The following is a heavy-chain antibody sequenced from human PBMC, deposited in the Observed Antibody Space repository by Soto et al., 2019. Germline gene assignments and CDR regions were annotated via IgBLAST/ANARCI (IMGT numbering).Heavy chain of an antibody. CDR2: IIPILGIA. J-gene: IGHJ4*02. CDR3: ARVLMDGYFDY. CDR1: GGTFSSYT. V-gene: IGHV1-69*02. Sequence: SVKVSCKASGGTFSSYTISWVRQAPGQGLEWMGRIIPILGIANYAQKFQGRVTITADKSTSTAYMELTSLRSEDTAVYYCARVLMDGYFDYWGQGTLVTVSS. D-gene: IGHD2-2*03.